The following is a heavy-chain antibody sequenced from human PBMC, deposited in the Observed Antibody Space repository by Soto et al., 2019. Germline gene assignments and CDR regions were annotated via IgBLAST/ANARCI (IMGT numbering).Heavy chain of an antibody. D-gene: IGHD6-19*01. CDR3: SRHAVHSSGFTDD. CDR1: GGSISSSSYY. CDR2: IYYSGST. J-gene: IGHJ4*02. V-gene: IGHV4-39*01. Sequence: PSETLSLTCTVSGGSISSSSYYWGWIHQPPGKGLEWIGSIYYSGSTYYNPSLKSRVTISVDTSKNQFSLKLSSVTAADTAVYYCSRHAVHSSGFTDDWGQGTLVNVSS.